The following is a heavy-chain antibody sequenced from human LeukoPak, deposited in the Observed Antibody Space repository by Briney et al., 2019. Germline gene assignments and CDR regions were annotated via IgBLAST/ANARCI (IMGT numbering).Heavy chain of an antibody. CDR2: IYYSGST. Sequence: SETLSLTCTVSGGSISSYYWSWIRQPPGKGLEWIGYIYYSGSTNYNPSLKSRVTISVGTSKNQFSLKLSSVTAADTAVYYCARGPRYYGSDWGQGTLVTVSS. CDR1: GGSISSYY. CDR3: ARGPRYYGSD. V-gene: IGHV4-59*01. J-gene: IGHJ4*02. D-gene: IGHD3-10*01.